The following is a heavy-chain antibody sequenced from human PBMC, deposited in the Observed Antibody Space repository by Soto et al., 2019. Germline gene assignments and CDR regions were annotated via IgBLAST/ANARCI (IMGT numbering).Heavy chain of an antibody. CDR2: IYYSGST. CDR3: ARRVYSSSWYGKYYYYGMDV. V-gene: IGHV4-39*01. Sequence: NPSETLSLTCTVSGGSISSSSYYWGWIRQPPGKGLEWIGSIYYSGSTYYNPSLKSRVTISVDTSKNQFSLKLSSVTAADTAVYYCARRVYSSSWYGKYYYYGMDVWGQGTTVT. J-gene: IGHJ6*02. CDR1: GGSISSSSYY. D-gene: IGHD6-13*01.